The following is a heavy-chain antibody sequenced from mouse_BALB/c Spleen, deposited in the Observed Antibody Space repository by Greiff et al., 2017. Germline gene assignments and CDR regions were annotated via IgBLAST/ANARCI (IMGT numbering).Heavy chain of an antibody. CDR2: ISSGGST. J-gene: IGHJ3*01. V-gene: IGHV5-6-5*01. Sequence: EVKLMESGGGLVKPGGSLKLSCAASGFTFSSYAMSWVRQTPEKRLEWVASISSGGSTYYPDSVKGRFTISRDNARNILYLQMSSLRSEDTAMYYCASYGREAYWGQGTLVTVSA. D-gene: IGHD1-1*01. CDR1: GFTFSSYA. CDR3: ASYGREAY.